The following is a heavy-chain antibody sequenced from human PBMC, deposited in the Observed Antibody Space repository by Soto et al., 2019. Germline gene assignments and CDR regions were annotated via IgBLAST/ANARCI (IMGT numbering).Heavy chain of an antibody. Sequence: QVQLVQSGTEVKMPGSSVKVSCKAFGGTFSDHAVSWVRQAPGQGLECMGVINPFFKGTKYAQKFQGRLTITADESTSTAYMDLYSLISEDTAVYYWASDVQVNYFDNTYHYYAMDVWGQGTTVIVSS. D-gene: IGHD3-9*01. CDR1: GGTFSDHA. J-gene: IGHJ6*02. V-gene: IGHV1-69*01. CDR2: INPFFKGT. CDR3: ASDVQVNYFDNTYHYYAMDV.